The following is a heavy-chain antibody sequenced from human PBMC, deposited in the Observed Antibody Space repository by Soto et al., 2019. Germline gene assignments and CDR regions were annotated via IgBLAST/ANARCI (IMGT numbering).Heavy chain of an antibody. CDR2: IWYDGSNK. Sequence: QVQLVASGGGVVQPGRSLRLSCAASGFTVSSYGMHWVRQAPGTGLEWVAVIWYDGSNKYYADSGKGRFTISTYNSKNPLYLQMNSLRAEDTAVYYWARGGDLLLPFDYGGQGTLVTVSS. D-gene: IGHD1-26*01. J-gene: IGHJ4*02. CDR1: GFTVSSYG. CDR3: ARGGDLLLPFDY. V-gene: IGHV3-33*01.